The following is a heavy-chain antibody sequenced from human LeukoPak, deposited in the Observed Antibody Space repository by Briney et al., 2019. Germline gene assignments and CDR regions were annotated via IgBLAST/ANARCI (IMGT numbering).Heavy chain of an antibody. CDR3: ATQASRSLSYYFDY. V-gene: IGHV3-30*02. D-gene: IGHD2-2*01. CDR2: MRYDGSNR. J-gene: IGHJ4*02. CDR1: GFTLSTSG. Sequence: GGSLRLSCAASGFTLSTSGMYWVRPAPGKGLEWVGFMRYDGSNRYYADSLKGRFTISGDNSKNTLYMQMNSLRAEDTAVYYCATQASRSLSYYFDYWGQGTLVTVSS.